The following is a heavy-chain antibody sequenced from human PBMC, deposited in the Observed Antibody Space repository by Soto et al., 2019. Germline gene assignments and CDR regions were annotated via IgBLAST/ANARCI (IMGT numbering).Heavy chain of an antibody. D-gene: IGHD3-10*01. CDR1: GYSFTNYW. Sequence: GESLKISCKGSGYSFTNYWINWVRQMPGKGLEWMGRIDPYDSYTNYSPSFQGHVTISADSSSSTAYLQWSSLKASDTAMYYCARPPLPGFGKYAMDAWGQGTTVTVSS. CDR3: ARPPLPGFGKYAMDA. J-gene: IGHJ6*02. CDR2: IDPYDSYT. V-gene: IGHV5-10-1*01.